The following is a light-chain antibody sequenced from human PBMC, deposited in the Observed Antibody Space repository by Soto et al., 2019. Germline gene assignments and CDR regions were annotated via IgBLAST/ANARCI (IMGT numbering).Light chain of an antibody. CDR2: AAS. CDR3: QQLNIYPFT. J-gene: IGKJ3*01. Sequence: IKLTQSPSSLSASVGDRVIMTCRASQGISSYLAWYQQKPGKAPTLLIYAASTLETGVPSRFSGSGSGTDFTLTISSLQPEDFATYYCQQLNIYPFTFGPGTKVDIK. CDR1: QGISSY. V-gene: IGKV1-9*01.